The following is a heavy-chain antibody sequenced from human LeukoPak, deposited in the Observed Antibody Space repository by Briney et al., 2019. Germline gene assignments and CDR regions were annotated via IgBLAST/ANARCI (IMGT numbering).Heavy chain of an antibody. CDR3: ARDGYLAVDY. CDR1: GGSFSGYY. CDR2: INHSGST. V-gene: IGHV4-34*01. Sequence: PETLSLTCAVYGGSFSGYYWSWIRQPPGKGLEWIGEINHSGSTNYNPSLQSRVTVSVDTSKNQFSLKVSSVTAADTAVYYCARDGYLAVDYWGQGTLVTVSS. D-gene: IGHD2-2*03. J-gene: IGHJ4*02.